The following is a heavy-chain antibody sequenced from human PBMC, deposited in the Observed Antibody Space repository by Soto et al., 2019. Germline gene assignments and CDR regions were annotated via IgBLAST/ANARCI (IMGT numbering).Heavy chain of an antibody. D-gene: IGHD6-13*01. CDR1: GFTFSSYA. V-gene: IGHV3-30-3*01. CDR3: ARDLWAAAHYGMDF. Sequence: GGSLRLSCAASGFTFSSYAMHWVRQAPGKGLEWVAVISYDGSNKYYADSVKGRFTISRDNSKNTLYLQMNSLRAEDPAVYYCARDLWAAAHYGMDFWGQGTTVTVSS. CDR2: ISYDGSNK. J-gene: IGHJ6*02.